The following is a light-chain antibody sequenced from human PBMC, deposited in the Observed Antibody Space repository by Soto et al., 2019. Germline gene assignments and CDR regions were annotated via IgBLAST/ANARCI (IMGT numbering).Light chain of an antibody. Sequence: DVVMTQSPLSLPVTLGQPASISCRSSQSLIHSDGNTYLNWFQQRPGQSPRRLIYEVSDRDSGVPDRFSGSESGTDFTLKISRVEAEYVGVYYCMQGTHWPWTFGQGTEVEIK. CDR1: QSLIHSDGNTY. J-gene: IGKJ1*01. CDR2: EVS. CDR3: MQGTHWPWT. V-gene: IGKV2-30*02.